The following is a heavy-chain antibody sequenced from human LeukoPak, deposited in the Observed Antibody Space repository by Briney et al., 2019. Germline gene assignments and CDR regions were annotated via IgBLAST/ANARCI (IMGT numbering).Heavy chain of an antibody. V-gene: IGHV3-23*01. J-gene: IGHJ4*02. CDR2: LSGSGTSA. CDR1: GFTFSGYA. CDR3: SRDATGDH. Sequence: GGSLRLSCAASGFTFSGYAMSWVRQAPGKGLEWVSGLSGSGTSAHYADSVKGRFTISRDNSMNTLYLQMNSLETEDTAVYYCSRDATGDHWGQGTLVSVSS.